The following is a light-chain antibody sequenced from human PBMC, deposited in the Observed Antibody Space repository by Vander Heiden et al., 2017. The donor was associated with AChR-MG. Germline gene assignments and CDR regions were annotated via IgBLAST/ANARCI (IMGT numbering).Light chain of an antibody. CDR1: QSISTF. Sequence: IQMTQSPSSLSASVGDRVTITCRASQSISTFLHWYQRKPGKAPKLLIYSASNLESGVPSRFTGSGSGTDFTLTITSLQPEDFATYYCQQSYSTPTFGQGTKVETK. V-gene: IGKV1-39*01. CDR2: SAS. J-gene: IGKJ1*01. CDR3: QQSYSTPT.